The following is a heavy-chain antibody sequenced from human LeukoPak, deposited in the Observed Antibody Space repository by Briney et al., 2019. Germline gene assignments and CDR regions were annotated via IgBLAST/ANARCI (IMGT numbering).Heavy chain of an antibody. D-gene: IGHD3-10*01. CDR3: AKDRVVLWFGGEGIFDY. J-gene: IGHJ4*02. V-gene: IGHV3-66*01. CDR2: IYSGGST. CDR1: GFTVSSNY. Sequence: GGSLRLSCAASGFTVSSNYMNWVRQAPGKGLEWVSIIYSGGSTYYADSVKGRFTISRDNSKNTLYLQMNSLRAEDTAVYCCAKDRVVLWFGGEGIFDYWGQGTLVTVSS.